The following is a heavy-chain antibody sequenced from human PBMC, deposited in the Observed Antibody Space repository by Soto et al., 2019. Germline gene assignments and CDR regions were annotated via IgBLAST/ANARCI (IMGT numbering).Heavy chain of an antibody. D-gene: IGHD1-26*01. V-gene: IGHV3-11*06. J-gene: IGHJ4*02. Sequence: QVQLVESGGGLAKPGGSLRLSCAASGFTFSDYYMSWIRQAPGKGLEWVSYISSNSNYTDYADSVKGRFTISRDNAKNSLYLQMNTLRGEDTAVYFCARDVPRVGATAYWGQGALVTVSS. CDR1: GFTFSDYY. CDR2: ISSNSNYT. CDR3: ARDVPRVGATAY.